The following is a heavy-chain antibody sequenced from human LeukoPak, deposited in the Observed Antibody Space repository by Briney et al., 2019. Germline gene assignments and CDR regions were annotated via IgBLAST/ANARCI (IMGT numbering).Heavy chain of an antibody. CDR1: VYTFTSYD. CDR2: MNPNSGNT. Sequence: ASVKVSCKASVYTFTSYDINWVRQATGQGLEWMGWMNPNSGNTGYAQKFQGRVTMTRNTSISTAYMELSSLRSEDTAVYYCAIITMVRGVIPFGYWGQGTLVTVSS. D-gene: IGHD3-10*01. V-gene: IGHV1-8*01. CDR3: AIITMVRGVIPFGY. J-gene: IGHJ4*02.